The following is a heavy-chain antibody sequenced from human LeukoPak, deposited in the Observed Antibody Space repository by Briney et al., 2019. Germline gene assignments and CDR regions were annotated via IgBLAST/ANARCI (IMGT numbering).Heavy chain of an antibody. CDR2: ISSSSSTI. D-gene: IGHD1-26*01. J-gene: IGHJ4*02. Sequence: GGSLRLSCAASGFTFSSYSMNWVRQAPGKGLEWVSYISSSSSTIYYADSVKGRFTISRDNAKNSLYLQMNSLRAEDTAVYYCASGLVVGAFFPFDYWGQGTLVTVSS. CDR3: ASGLVVGAFFPFDY. V-gene: IGHV3-48*01. CDR1: GFTFSSYS.